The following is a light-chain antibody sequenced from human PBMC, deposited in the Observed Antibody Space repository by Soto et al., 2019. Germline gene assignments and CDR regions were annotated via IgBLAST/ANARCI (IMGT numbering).Light chain of an antibody. CDR1: QSVNSN. CDR3: QQYGSSPPT. J-gene: IGKJ1*01. CDR2: GAS. Sequence: IVMTQSPATLSVSPGERATLSCRASQSVNSNLAWYQQKPGQAPRLLIFGASTRATGIPARFSGSGSGTEFTLTISRLEPEDFAVYYCQQYGSSPPTFGQGTKVEIK. V-gene: IGKV3-15*01.